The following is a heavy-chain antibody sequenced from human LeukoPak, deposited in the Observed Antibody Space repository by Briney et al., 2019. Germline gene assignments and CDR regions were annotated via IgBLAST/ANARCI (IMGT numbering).Heavy chain of an antibody. CDR1: GYTFTSYG. Sequence: ASVKVSCKASGYTFTSYGISGVRQAPGQGREWMGWISAYNGNTNYAQKLQGRVTMTTETSTSTAYMELRSLRSDYTAVYYCARLVAVAGTDYSGEGTLGSVSS. CDR3: ARLVAVAGTDY. J-gene: IGHJ4*02. D-gene: IGHD6-19*01. CDR2: ISAYNGNT. V-gene: IGHV1-18*01.